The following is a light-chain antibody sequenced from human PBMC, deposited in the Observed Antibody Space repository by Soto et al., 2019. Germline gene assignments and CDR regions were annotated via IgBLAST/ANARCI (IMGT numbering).Light chain of an antibody. Sequence: DIQMTQSPSSLSASVGDRVTITCRASQDIGIYLAWYQQKPGKVPKLLIYAASSLQSGVPSRFSGSGSGTDFTLSISSLQPEDFATYSCQQTYRTPLTFGGGTKVEIK. V-gene: IGKV1-27*01. J-gene: IGKJ4*01. CDR1: QDIGIY. CDR3: QQTYRTPLT. CDR2: AAS.